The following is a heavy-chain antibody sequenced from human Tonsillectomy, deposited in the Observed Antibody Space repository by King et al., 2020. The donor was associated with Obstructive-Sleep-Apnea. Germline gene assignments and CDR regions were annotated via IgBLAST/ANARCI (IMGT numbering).Heavy chain of an antibody. D-gene: IGHD6-13*01. CDR2: ISGSGGST. Sequence: VQLVESGGGLVQPGGSLRLSCGASGFIFSNYAMSWVRQAPGKGLEWVSVISGSGGSTYYADSVKGRFTISRDNSKNTMSLQMNSLRAEDTAVYYCAKKTDGYSSSWRPVDYWGQGTLVTVSS. V-gene: IGHV3-23*04. CDR1: GFIFSNYA. CDR3: AKKTDGYSSSWRPVDY. J-gene: IGHJ4*02.